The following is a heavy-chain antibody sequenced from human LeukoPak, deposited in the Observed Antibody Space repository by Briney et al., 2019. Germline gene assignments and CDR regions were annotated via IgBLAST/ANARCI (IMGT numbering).Heavy chain of an antibody. CDR1: GFTFDDYA. CDR2: ISWNSGSI. CDR3: AKDSTRVLLWFGELFS. D-gene: IGHD3-10*01. J-gene: IGHJ4*02. Sequence: PGRSLRLSCAASGFTFDDYAMHWVRQAPGKGLEWASGISWNSGSIGYADSVKGRFTISRDNAKNSLYLQMNSLRAEDTALYYCAKDSTRVLLWFGELFSWGQGTLVTVSS. V-gene: IGHV3-9*01.